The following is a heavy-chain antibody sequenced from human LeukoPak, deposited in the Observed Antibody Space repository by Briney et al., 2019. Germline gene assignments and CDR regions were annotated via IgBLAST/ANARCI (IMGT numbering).Heavy chain of an antibody. Sequence: GGSLRLSCAASGFTFSSYAMSWVRQAPGKGLEWVSAISGSGGSTYYADSVKGRFTISRDNSKNTLYLQMNSLKTEDTAVYYCTSEIVVVPAAVDYWGQGTLVTVSS. CDR2: ISGSGGST. V-gene: IGHV3-23*01. CDR3: TSEIVVVPAAVDY. CDR1: GFTFSSYA. D-gene: IGHD2-2*01. J-gene: IGHJ4*02.